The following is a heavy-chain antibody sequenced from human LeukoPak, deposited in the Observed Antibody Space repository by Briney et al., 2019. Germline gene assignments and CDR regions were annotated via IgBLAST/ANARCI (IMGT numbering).Heavy chain of an antibody. J-gene: IGHJ3*02. D-gene: IGHD5-12*01. CDR1: GYSISSGYY. CDR2: IYQSGST. CDR3: ARAATHDAFDI. Sequence: ASETLSLTCTVSGYSISSGYYWGWIRQPPGKGLEWIGSIYQSGSTYYNPSLKSRVTISVDTSKNQFSLKLSSVTAADTAVYYCARAATHDAFDIWGQGTMVTVSS. V-gene: IGHV4-38-2*02.